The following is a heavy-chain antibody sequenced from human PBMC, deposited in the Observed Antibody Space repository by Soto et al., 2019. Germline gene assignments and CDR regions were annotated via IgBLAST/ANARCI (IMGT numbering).Heavy chain of an antibody. Sequence: PSETLSLTCPVSGGSISSYYWSWIRQPPGKGLEWIGYIYYSGSTNYNPSLKSRVTISVDTSKNQFSLKLSSVTAADTAVYYCARDKAYYDSSGYTDRWFDPWGQGTLGTVSS. CDR2: IYYSGST. CDR3: ARDKAYYDSSGYTDRWFDP. CDR1: GGSISSYY. D-gene: IGHD3-22*01. V-gene: IGHV4-59*01. J-gene: IGHJ5*02.